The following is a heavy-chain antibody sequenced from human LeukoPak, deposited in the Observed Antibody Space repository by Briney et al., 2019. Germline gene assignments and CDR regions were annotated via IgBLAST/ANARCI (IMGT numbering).Heavy chain of an antibody. Sequence: SETLSLTCSVSGDSVSRSDSYWDWIRQPPGKGLEWIGTIYYSGRTYYSPSLKSRVTMSVDPSNNQFSLNLRPVTAADTAVYYWARRRYYDGSGYLEWGQGPLLSVSS. CDR3: ARRRYYDGSGYLE. D-gene: IGHD3-22*01. V-gene: IGHV4-39*01. J-gene: IGHJ1*01. CDR1: GDSVSRSDSY. CDR2: IYYSGRT.